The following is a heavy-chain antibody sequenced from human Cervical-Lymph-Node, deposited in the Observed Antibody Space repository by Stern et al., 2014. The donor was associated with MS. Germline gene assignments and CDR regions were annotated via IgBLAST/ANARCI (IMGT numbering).Heavy chain of an antibody. CDR3: ARDFQLWDDY. Sequence: QVQLVQSGAEVKKPGASGKVSCKASGYTFRDYYIHWVRQAPGQGLEWMGRINPHSGGTDYAQKFQGRVTITRDTSISTAYMELSRLRSDDTAVYYCARDFQLWDDYWGQGTLLTVSS. D-gene: IGHD5-18*01. CDR1: GYTFRDYY. CDR2: INPHSGGT. J-gene: IGHJ4*02. V-gene: IGHV1-2*06.